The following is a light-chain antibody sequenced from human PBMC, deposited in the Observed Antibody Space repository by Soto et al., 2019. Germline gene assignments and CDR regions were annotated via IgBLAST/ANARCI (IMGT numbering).Light chain of an antibody. Sequence: QSALTQPPSASGSLGQSVTIPCTGTSSDVGRYNYVSWYQQHPGKVPKLLIYEVSNRPSVVPDRFSGSNSGNTASLTVSGLQAEDEADYHCSSYSSSGTLFVFGTGTKLTVL. CDR3: SSYSSSGTLFV. CDR1: SSDVGRYNY. CDR2: EVS. J-gene: IGLJ1*01. V-gene: IGLV2-8*01.